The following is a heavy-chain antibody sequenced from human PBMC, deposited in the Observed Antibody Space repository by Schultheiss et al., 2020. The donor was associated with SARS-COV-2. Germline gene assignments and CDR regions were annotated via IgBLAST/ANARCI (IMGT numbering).Heavy chain of an antibody. CDR2: INHSGST. CDR3: ASAESAEYFQH. CDR1: GYSISSGYY. Sequence: SETLSLTCAVSGYSISSGYYWGWIRQPPGKGLEWIGEINHSGSTNYNPSLKSRVTISVDTSKNQFSLKLSSVTAADTAVYYCASAESAEYFQHWGQGTLVTVSS. V-gene: IGHV4-38-2*01. J-gene: IGHJ1*01.